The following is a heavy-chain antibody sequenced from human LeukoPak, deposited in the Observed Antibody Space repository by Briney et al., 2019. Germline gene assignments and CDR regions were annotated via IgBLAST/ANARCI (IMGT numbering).Heavy chain of an antibody. J-gene: IGHJ5*02. Sequence: GGSLRLSCAAPGFTFSSYSMNLVRQAPGKGLEWGSSIISINSYIYYADSVKGRFTISRDNAKNSLYLQMNSLRAEDTAVYYCARDRRYSYGYPNWFDPWGQGTLVTVSS. CDR1: GFTFSSYS. CDR3: ARDRRYSYGYPNWFDP. V-gene: IGHV3-21*01. D-gene: IGHD5-18*01. CDR2: IISINSYI.